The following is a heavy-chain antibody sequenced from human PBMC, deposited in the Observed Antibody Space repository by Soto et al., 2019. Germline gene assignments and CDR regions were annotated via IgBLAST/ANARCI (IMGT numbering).Heavy chain of an antibody. CDR3: ARHLNRGYSYVDY. J-gene: IGHJ4*02. Sequence: QLQLQESGPGLVKPSETLSLTCSVSGGSISSSGYYWGWIRQPPGKGLEWIGSIYYSESTYYNPSLKSRVTISVDTSKNQFSLKLSSVTAADTAVYYGARHLNRGYSYVDYWGQGTLVTVSS. CDR1: GGSISSSGYY. CDR2: IYYSEST. V-gene: IGHV4-39*01. D-gene: IGHD5-18*01.